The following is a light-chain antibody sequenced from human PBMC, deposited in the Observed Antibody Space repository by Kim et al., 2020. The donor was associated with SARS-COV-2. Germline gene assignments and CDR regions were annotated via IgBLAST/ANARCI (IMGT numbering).Light chain of an antibody. CDR3: QQYADSPPFP. Sequence: EVVLTQSPGTLSLSPGERATLSCRASQSVTSSYLAWYQQKPGQAPRLLIYDTSRRATGIPDRFSGSGSGTDFTLTISRLEPEDFAVYYCQQYADSPPFPFGQGTKLEIK. CDR1: QSVTSSY. J-gene: IGKJ2*01. CDR2: DTS. V-gene: IGKV3-20*01.